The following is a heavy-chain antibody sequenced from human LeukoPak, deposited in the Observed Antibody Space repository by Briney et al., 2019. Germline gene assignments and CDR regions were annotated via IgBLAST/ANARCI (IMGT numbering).Heavy chain of an antibody. J-gene: IGHJ4*02. CDR2: INPNSGGT. D-gene: IGHD3-22*01. Sequence: EASVKVSCKASGYTFTGYYMHWVRQAPGQGLEWMGWINPNSGGTNYAQKFQGRVTMTRDTSISTAYMELSRLRSDDTAVYYCARVPDDSEAPFDYWGQGTLVTVSS. CDR1: GYTFTGYY. V-gene: IGHV1-2*02. CDR3: ARVPDDSEAPFDY.